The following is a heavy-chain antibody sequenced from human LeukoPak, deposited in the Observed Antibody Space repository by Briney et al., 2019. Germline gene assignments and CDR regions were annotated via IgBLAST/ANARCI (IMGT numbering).Heavy chain of an antibody. CDR2: IYYSGST. D-gene: IGHD3-22*01. V-gene: IGHV4-61*03. CDR1: GASVSSGSYY. J-gene: IGHJ4*02. Sequence: SETLSLTCNVSGASVSSGSYYWSWIRQPPGKELEWIGYIYYSGSTSYDPSLKSRVTISVDTSKNHFSLKLTSVTAADTAVYYCARWGSGFFDFWGQGSLVTVSS. CDR3: ARWGSGFFDF.